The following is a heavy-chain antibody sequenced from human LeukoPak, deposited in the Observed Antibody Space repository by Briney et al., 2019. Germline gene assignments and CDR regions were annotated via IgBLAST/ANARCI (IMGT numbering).Heavy chain of an antibody. Sequence: GGSLRLSCAASGFTFSSYSMSWVRQAPGKGLEWVANISPDGSDKYYVDSVKGRFTISRDNAKDSLFLQMNSLRVDDTAMYFCTRVGVGGFWGQGTLVTVSS. CDR1: GFTFSSYS. CDR3: TRVGVGGF. D-gene: IGHD3-16*01. V-gene: IGHV3-7*01. CDR2: ISPDGSDK. J-gene: IGHJ4*02.